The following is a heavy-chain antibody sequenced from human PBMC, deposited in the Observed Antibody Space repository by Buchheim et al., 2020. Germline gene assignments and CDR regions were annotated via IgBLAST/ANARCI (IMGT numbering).Heavy chain of an antibody. CDR3: ARGRPYSNSVSYYYYYGMDV. CDR1: GYIFSSYY. J-gene: IGHJ6*02. D-gene: IGHD4-11*01. Sequence: QVQLVQSGAEEKKPGASVTVSCKASGYIFSSYYMHWVRQAPGQGLEWMGFINPSGGSTSYARRFQGRVTMTRDTSTSTVYMELSSLRSEDTAVYYCARGRPYSNSVSYYYYYGMDVWGQGTT. V-gene: IGHV1-46*01. CDR2: INPSGGST.